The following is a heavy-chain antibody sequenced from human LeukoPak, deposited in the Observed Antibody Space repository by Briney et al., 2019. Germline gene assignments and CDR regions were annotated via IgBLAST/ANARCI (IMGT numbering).Heavy chain of an antibody. CDR3: ARVIGSMVRGVTGPCY. V-gene: IGHV3-30*02. D-gene: IGHD3-10*01. CDR2: IRYDGSNK. CDR1: GFTVSSNY. J-gene: IGHJ4*02. Sequence: GGSLRLSCAASGFTVSSNYMSWVRQAPGKGLEWVAFIRYDGSNKYYADSVKGRFTISRDNAKNSLYLQMNSLRAEDTAVYYCARVIGSMVRGVTGPCYWGQGTLVTVSS.